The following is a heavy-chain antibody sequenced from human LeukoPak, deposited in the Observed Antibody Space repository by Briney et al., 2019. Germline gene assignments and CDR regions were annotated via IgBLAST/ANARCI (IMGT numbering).Heavy chain of an antibody. Sequence: SETLSLTCAVYGGSFSGYYWSWIRQPPGKGLEWIGYIYYSGSTNYNPSLKSRVTISVDTSKNQFSLKLSSVTAADTAVYYCARVVPGYCSPLFDYWGQGTLVTVSS. CDR1: GGSFSGYY. J-gene: IGHJ4*02. D-gene: IGHD2-2*03. CDR2: IYYSGST. CDR3: ARVVPGYCSPLFDY. V-gene: IGHV4-59*01.